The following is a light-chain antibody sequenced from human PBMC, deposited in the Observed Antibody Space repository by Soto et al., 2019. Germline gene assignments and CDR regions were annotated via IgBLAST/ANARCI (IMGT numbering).Light chain of an antibody. J-gene: IGKJ1*01. Sequence: EIVLTQSPGTRSLSPGERAALSCRASQSVSSNYLAWYLQKPGQAPILLIYGASTRATGIPGRFSGSGSGTDFTLTLSRLEPEDFAVYYCQQYGSSPGTFGQGTKVDIK. V-gene: IGKV3-20*01. CDR2: GAS. CDR1: QSVSSNY. CDR3: QQYGSSPGT.